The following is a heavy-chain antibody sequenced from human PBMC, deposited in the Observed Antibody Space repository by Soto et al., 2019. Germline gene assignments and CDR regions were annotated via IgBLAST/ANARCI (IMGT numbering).Heavy chain of an antibody. Sequence: SEPQSLTCTVSGGSIGSSNWWTLVRKTPGKGLEWIGEIYHTGITNYNPSLKSRVTISVDKSKNQFSLKLNSVTAADTAVYYCARLGTDTAASGPDYWRQGTLVTVS. D-gene: IGHD6-13*01. V-gene: IGHV4-4*02. J-gene: IGHJ4*02. CDR2: IYHTGIT. CDR1: GGSIGSSNW. CDR3: ARLGTDTAASGPDY.